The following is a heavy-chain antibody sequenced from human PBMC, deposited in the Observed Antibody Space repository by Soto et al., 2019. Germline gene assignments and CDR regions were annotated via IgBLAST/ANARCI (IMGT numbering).Heavy chain of an antibody. J-gene: IGHJ4*02. Sequence: QVQLVQSGAEVKKPGASVKVSCKASGYTFTSYVISWMRQAPGQGLEWMGWISAYNGNTNYGQKLQGRVTMTTDTSTSTAHMELRSLRSDDTAVYYCARDWAAAGPVDYWGQGTLVTVS. CDR1: GYTFTSYV. CDR3: ARDWAAAGPVDY. CDR2: ISAYNGNT. V-gene: IGHV1-18*01. D-gene: IGHD6-13*01.